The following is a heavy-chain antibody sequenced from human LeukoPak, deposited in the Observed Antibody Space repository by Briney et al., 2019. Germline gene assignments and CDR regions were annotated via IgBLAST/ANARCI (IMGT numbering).Heavy chain of an antibody. CDR1: GFTVRNYW. J-gene: IGHJ6*02. CDR2: INEGGNEK. V-gene: IGHV3-7*03. Sequence: PGGSLRLSCAASGFTVRNYWMSWVRQVPGKGLEWVVNINEGGNEKNYVDSVKGRFTASRDNAQNSLYLQMNSLRVEDTAVYYCARFPNTAMVMGLEYYYYGMDVWGQGTTVTVSS. D-gene: IGHD5-18*01. CDR3: ARFPNTAMVMGLEYYYYGMDV.